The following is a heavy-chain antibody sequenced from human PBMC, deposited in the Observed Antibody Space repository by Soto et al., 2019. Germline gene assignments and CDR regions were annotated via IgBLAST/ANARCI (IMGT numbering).Heavy chain of an antibody. CDR2: ISGHHGDT. J-gene: IGHJ4*02. V-gene: IGHV1-18*04. D-gene: IGHD3-22*01. CDR3: ARHRFNYSANTVYYYFDN. Sequence: QVQLVQSGAEVKKPGASVKVSCKASGYSFTNYGISWVRQAPGQGPEGMGWISGHHGDTTHPQSLQGRVTMTPDRSRNTAYMEPRSLRSDATAVSYCARHRFNYSANTVYYYFDNWGQGTLVTVSS. CDR1: GYSFTNYG.